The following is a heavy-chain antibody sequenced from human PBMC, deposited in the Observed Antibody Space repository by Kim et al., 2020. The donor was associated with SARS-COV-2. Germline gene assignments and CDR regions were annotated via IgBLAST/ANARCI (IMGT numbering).Heavy chain of an antibody. CDR1: GFTFRNYA. D-gene: IGHD3-10*01. V-gene: IGHV3-23*01. CDR3: AKSRAGGYSGSGPYGVRDF. CDR2: ISGNSGST. Sequence: GGSLRLSCAASGFTFRNYAMHWVRQAPGKGLEWVSSISGNSGSTYYADSVKGRFTISRDNPKNTLYLQMNSLRAEDTAVYYCAKSRAGGYSGSGPYGVRDFWGQATLVTVSS. J-gene: IGHJ4*02.